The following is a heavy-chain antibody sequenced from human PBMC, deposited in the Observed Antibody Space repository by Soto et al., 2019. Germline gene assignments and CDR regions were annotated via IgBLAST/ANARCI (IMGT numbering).Heavy chain of an antibody. CDR3: AIGTVHPLRTGYHLDC. D-gene: IGHD3-9*01. Sequence: ASVKVSCKASGYTFTGYFMHWVRQAPGQGLEWMGWINPSTGATNYAEKFQARVTITRVATTTDTSISTGYMEMNRLRSDDTAVYYCAIGTVHPLRTGYHLDCWGQGSLVTVSS. V-gene: IGHV1-2*02. CDR1: GYTFTGYF. J-gene: IGHJ4*02. CDR2: INPSTGAT.